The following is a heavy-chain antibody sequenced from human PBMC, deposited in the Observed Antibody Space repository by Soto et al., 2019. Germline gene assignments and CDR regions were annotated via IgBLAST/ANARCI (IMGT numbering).Heavy chain of an antibody. V-gene: IGHV1-2*02. J-gene: IGHJ6*01. CDR3: ARDYDFWSGAGSPHPYPDDYYGQDV. D-gene: IGHD3-3*01. CDR2: INPNSGGT. Sequence: GSSVKVSWKTAGYTFTGYYMHWVRQAPGQGLEWMGWINPNSGGTNYAQKFQGRVTMTRDTSISTAYTELSRLRSDDTAVYYCARDYDFWSGAGSPHPYPDDYYGQDVWGQRTTDPVSS. CDR1: GYTFTGYY.